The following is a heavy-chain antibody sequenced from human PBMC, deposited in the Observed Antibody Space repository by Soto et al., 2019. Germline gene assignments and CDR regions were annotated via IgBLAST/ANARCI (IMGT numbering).Heavy chain of an antibody. J-gene: IGHJ4*02. V-gene: IGHV3-9*01. CDR2: ISWNSGSI. D-gene: IGHD6-13*01. CDR3: AKTPYSSRPSCFDY. Sequence: GGSLRLSCAASGFTFDDYAMHWVRQAPGKGLEWVSGISWNSGSIGYADSVKGRFTISRDNAKNSLYLQMNSLRAEDTALYYCAKTPYSSRPSCFDYWGQGTLVTVSS. CDR1: GFTFDDYA.